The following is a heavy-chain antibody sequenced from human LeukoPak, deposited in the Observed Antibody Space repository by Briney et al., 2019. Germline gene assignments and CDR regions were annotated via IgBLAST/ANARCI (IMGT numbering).Heavy chain of an antibody. J-gene: IGHJ3*02. CDR2: INHSGST. D-gene: IGHD3-22*01. CDR1: GGSFSGYY. CDR3: ARVGPKYFDRSAYWDNGDFEI. V-gene: IGHV4-34*01. Sequence: SETLSLTCAVYGGSFSGYYWSWIRKPPGKGLEWIADINHSGSTNYNPSLKSRVTISVDTDKKQFSLKMNSVTAADTVDYYCARVGPKYFDRSAYWDNGDFEIWGQGTMVTVSS.